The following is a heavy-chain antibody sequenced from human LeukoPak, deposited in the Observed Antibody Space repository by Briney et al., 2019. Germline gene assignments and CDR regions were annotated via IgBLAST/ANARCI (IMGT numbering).Heavy chain of an antibody. CDR2: ISWNSGSI. D-gene: IGHD6-13*01. CDR1: GFTFDDYA. J-gene: IGHJ4*02. V-gene: IGHV3-9*03. Sequence: GGSLRLSCAASGFTFDDYAMHWVRQAPEKGLEWVSGISWNSGSIGYADSVKGRFTISRGNAKNSLYLQMDSLRAEDMALYYCAKDRAAAGRRGGFDYWGQGTLVTVSS. CDR3: AKDRAAAGRRGGFDY.